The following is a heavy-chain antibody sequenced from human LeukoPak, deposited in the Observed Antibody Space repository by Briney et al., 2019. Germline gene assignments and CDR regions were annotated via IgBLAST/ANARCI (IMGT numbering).Heavy chain of an antibody. Sequence: GGPLRLSCAVSGITLSNYGMSWVRQAPGKGLEWVAGIRDSGGSTNYADSVKGRFTISRDNPKNTLYLQMNSLRAEDTAVYFCAKRGVVIRVILVGFHKEAYYFDSWGQGALVTVSS. V-gene: IGHV3-23*01. CDR1: GITLSNYG. CDR3: AKRGVVIRVILVGFHKEAYYFDS. D-gene: IGHD3-22*01. J-gene: IGHJ4*02. CDR2: IRDSGGST.